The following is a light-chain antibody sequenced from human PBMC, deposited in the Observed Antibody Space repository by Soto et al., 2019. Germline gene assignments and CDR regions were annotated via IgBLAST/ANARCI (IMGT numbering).Light chain of an antibody. Sequence: DIQMTQSPSSLSASVGDRVTITCRASQSINSYLNWYQQKPGKAPKLLIYGASSLQSGVPSRFSGSGSGTDFTLTISSLQPADFASYYCQHSYNMAITFGQGTRLEIK. V-gene: IGKV1-39*01. CDR3: QHSYNMAIT. CDR1: QSINSY. J-gene: IGKJ5*01. CDR2: GAS.